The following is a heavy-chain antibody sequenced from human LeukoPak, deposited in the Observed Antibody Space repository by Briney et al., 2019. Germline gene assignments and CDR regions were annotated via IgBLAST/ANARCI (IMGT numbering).Heavy chain of an antibody. CDR3: ARDPGYCSSTSCQKYYYYYGMDV. J-gene: IGHJ6*02. CDR2: ISSSSSYI. V-gene: IGHV3-21*01. Sequence: GGSLRLSCAASGFTFSSYSTNWVRQAPGKGLEWVSSISSSSSYIYYADSVKGRFTISRDNAKNSLYLQMNSLRAEDTAVYYCARDPGYCSSTSCQKYYYYYGMDVWGQGTTVTVSS. CDR1: GFTFSSYS. D-gene: IGHD2-2*01.